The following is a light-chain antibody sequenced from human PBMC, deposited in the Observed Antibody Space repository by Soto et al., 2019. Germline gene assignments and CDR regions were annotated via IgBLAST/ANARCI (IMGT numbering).Light chain of an antibody. CDR1: QGIKKY. CDR2: AAS. Sequence: DIQMTQSPSSLSASLGDRVTITCRASQGIKKYVAWYQQKPGKVPKLLIYAASSLQSGVPSRFSGSGSGTDFTLTISSLQPEDVATYYCQKYDTVPWAFGQGTRWIS. V-gene: IGKV1-27*01. CDR3: QKYDTVPWA. J-gene: IGKJ1*01.